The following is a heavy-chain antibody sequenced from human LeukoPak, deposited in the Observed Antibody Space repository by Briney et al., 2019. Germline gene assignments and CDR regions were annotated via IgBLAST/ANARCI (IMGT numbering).Heavy chain of an antibody. CDR3: ARQEAAAGPPDY. CDR1: GGSISSYY. J-gene: IGHJ4*02. D-gene: IGHD6-13*01. V-gene: IGHV4-4*07. Sequence: PSETLSLTCTVSGGSISSYYWSWIRQPAGKGLDWIGRIYTSGSTNYNPSLKSRVTMSVDTSKNQFSLKLSSVTAADTAVYYCARQEAAAGPPDYWGQGTLVTVSS. CDR2: IYTSGST.